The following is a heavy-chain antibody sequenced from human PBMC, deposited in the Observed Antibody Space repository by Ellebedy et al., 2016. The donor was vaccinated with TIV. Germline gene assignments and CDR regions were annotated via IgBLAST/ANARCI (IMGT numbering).Heavy chain of an antibody. J-gene: IGHJ5*02. D-gene: IGHD4-17*01. CDR1: GFNFRSYW. CDR2: IRQEADEI. Sequence: GESLKISCAASGFNFRSYWMTWVRQAPGKGLEWVAKIRQEADEIYYVESVKGRFTISRDNAKNSLFLQMNSLRVEDTAVYYCARRASYGDYAVQVNPWFDPWGQGTLVTVSS. V-gene: IGHV3-7*01. CDR3: ARRASYGDYAVQVNPWFDP.